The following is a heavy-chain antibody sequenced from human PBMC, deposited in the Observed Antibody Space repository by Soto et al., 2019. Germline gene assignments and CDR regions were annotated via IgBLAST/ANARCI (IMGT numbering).Heavy chain of an antibody. V-gene: IGHV4-34*01. CDR1: GGSFSGYY. D-gene: IGHD4-17*01. Sequence: SSETLSLTCAVYGGSFSGYYWSWIRQPPGKGLEWIGEINHSGSTNYNPSLKSRVTISVDTSKNQFSLKLSSVTAADTAVYYCARATFDYGERLGWFDPWGQGTLVTVSS. CDR2: INHSGST. J-gene: IGHJ5*02. CDR3: ARATFDYGERLGWFDP.